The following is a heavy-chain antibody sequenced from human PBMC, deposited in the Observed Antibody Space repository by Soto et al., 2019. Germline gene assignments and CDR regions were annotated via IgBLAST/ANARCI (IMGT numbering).Heavy chain of an antibody. J-gene: IGHJ6*02. CDR1: VGTLSGYA. V-gene: IGHV1-69*13. CDR2: IIPIFGTA. D-gene: IGHD2-8*01. Sequence: SVKVSCKSPVGTLSGYAISLVRQAPGQGLEWMGGIIPIFGTANYAQRFQGRVTITADESTSTAYMELSSLRSEDTAVYYWASVRATDYYGMDVWGQGTTVTVSS. CDR3: ASVRATDYYGMDV.